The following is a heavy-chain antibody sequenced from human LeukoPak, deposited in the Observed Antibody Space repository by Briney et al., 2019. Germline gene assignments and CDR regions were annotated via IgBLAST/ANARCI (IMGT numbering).Heavy chain of an antibody. CDR1: GFTFSSYA. Sequence: GGSLRLSCAASGFTFSSYAMSWVRQAPGKALEWVSTNSGSGGSTDYEDSVKGRFTISRDNSKNTLYLQMNSLRAEDTAVYYCAKGYYYDISGYFIADYWGQGTLVTVSS. CDR3: AKGYYYDISGYFIADY. CDR2: NSGSGGST. D-gene: IGHD3-22*01. J-gene: IGHJ4*02. V-gene: IGHV3-23*01.